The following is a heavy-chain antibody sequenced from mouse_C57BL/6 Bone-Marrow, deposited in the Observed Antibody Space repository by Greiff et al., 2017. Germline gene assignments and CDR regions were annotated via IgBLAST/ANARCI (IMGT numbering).Heavy chain of an antibody. Sequence: VQLQQSGPELVKPGASVKISCKASGYSFTGYYMNWVKQSPEKSLEWIGEINPSTGGTTYNQKFKAKATLTVDKSSSTAYMQLKSLTSEDSAVYYCARGGAQFAYWGQGTLVTVSA. CDR1: GYSFTGYY. J-gene: IGHJ3*01. CDR3: ARGGAQFAY. CDR2: INPSTGGT. D-gene: IGHD6-1*01. V-gene: IGHV1-42*01.